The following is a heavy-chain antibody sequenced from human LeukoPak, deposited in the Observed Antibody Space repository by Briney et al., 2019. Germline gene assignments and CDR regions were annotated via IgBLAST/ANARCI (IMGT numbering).Heavy chain of an antibody. CDR2: IYYSGST. CDR1: GGSISSNY. J-gene: IGHJ4*02. CDR3: ARVKSSSWYGAFDY. D-gene: IGHD6-13*01. V-gene: IGHV4-59*01. Sequence: SETLSLTCPVSGGSISSNYWSWIRQPPGKGLEWIGYIYYSGSTNYNPSLKSRVTISVDTSKNQFSLKLSSVTAADTAVYYCARVKSSSWYGAFDYWGQGTLVTVSS.